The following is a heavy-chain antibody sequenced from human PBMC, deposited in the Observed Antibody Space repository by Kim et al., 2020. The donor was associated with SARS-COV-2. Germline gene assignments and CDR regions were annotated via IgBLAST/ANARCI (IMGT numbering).Heavy chain of an antibody. Sequence: SVKVSCKASGGTFSSYAISWVRQAPGQGLEWMGGIIPIFGTANYAQKFQGRVTITADESTSTAYMELSSLRSEDTAVYYCARAEYSSGWYYGLRGYNWFDPWGQGTLVTVSS. CDR3: ARAEYSSGWYYGLRGYNWFDP. V-gene: IGHV1-69*13. D-gene: IGHD6-19*01. J-gene: IGHJ5*02. CDR1: GGTFSSYA. CDR2: IIPIFGTA.